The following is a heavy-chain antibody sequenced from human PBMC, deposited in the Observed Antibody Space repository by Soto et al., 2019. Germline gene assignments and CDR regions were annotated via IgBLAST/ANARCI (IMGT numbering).Heavy chain of an antibody. D-gene: IGHD3-3*01. CDR3: ARHESITIFGVVKPSKFDY. CDR1: GYSFTSYW. V-gene: IGHV5-51*01. J-gene: IGHJ4*02. CDR2: IYPGDSDT. Sequence: ESVTMAGTGSGYSFTSYWIGLVRQMPGKGLEWMGIIYPGDSDTRYSPSFQGQVTISADKSISTAYLQWSSLKASDTAMYYCARHESITIFGVVKPSKFDYWGQGTMVTVPS.